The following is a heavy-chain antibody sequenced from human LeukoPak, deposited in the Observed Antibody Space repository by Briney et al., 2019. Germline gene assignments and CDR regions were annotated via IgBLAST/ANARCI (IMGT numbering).Heavy chain of an antibody. V-gene: IGHV3-30*04. D-gene: IGHD2-2*01. Sequence: SCKASGYTFSSYAMHWVRQAPGKGLEWVAVISYDGSNKYYADSVKGRFTISRDNSKNTLYLQMNSLRAEDTAVYYCARDQRESYCSSTSCYYGWVYYYYYYGMDVWGQGTTVTVSS. J-gene: IGHJ6*02. CDR2: ISYDGSNK. CDR1: GYTFSSYA. CDR3: ARDQRESYCSSTSCYYGWVYYYYYYGMDV.